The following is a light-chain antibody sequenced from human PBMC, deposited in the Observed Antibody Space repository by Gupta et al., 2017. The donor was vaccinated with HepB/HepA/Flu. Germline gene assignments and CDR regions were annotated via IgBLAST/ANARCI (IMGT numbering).Light chain of an antibody. V-gene: IGLV7-46*01. CDR3: LLWYTNTRPMG. CDR1: TGAVTSGHF. Sequence: QAVVTQEPSLTVSPGGTVTLTCGSSTGAVTSGHFPYWFQQKPGQAPRTLIYDISNKHSWTPARFSGSLLGGKAALTLAGALPEDEAEYYCLLWYTNTRPMGFGGGTKLTVL. CDR2: DIS. J-gene: IGLJ2*01.